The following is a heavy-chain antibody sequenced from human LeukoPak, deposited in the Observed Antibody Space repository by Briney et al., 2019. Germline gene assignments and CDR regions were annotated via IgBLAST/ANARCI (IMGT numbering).Heavy chain of an antibody. Sequence: ASVKVSCKPSGYTFTGYYMHWVRQAPGQGLEWMGWINPSSGGTNYAQKFQGRVTMTRYTSISTVYMELSSLRSDDTAVYYCVAYASAWYVVYWGQGTLVTVSS. J-gene: IGHJ4*02. CDR2: INPSSGGT. CDR3: VAYASAWYVVY. D-gene: IGHD6-19*01. CDR1: GYTFTGYY. V-gene: IGHV1-2*02.